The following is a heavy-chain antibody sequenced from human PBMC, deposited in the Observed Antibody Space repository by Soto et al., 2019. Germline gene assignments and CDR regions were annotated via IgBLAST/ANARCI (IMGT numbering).Heavy chain of an antibody. V-gene: IGHV4-61*01. Sequence: SETLSLTCSVSGGSVSSGSYYWSWARQPPGKGLEWIGYFYYTGSTNYNPSLKSRVSVSVDTSKNQFSLTLRSVTAADTAVYYCATVGGFRGYYWGPGILVTVSS. CDR3: ATVGGFRGYY. CDR2: FYYTGST. CDR1: GGSVSSGSYY. J-gene: IGHJ4*02. D-gene: IGHD5-12*01.